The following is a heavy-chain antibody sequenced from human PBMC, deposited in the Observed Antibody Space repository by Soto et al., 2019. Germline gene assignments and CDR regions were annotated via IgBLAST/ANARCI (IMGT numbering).Heavy chain of an antibody. Sequence: PGGSLRLSCVVSGFTFDDYVMHWVRQAPGKGLEWVSGISRNSGTIEYADSVKGRFTVSRDNAKNSLYLQMDSLRAEDTALYYCVKDMGYGSPSTFDYWGQGTLVTVSS. V-gene: IGHV3-9*01. CDR1: GFTFDDYV. D-gene: IGHD5-12*01. J-gene: IGHJ4*02. CDR3: VKDMGYGSPSTFDY. CDR2: ISRNSGTI.